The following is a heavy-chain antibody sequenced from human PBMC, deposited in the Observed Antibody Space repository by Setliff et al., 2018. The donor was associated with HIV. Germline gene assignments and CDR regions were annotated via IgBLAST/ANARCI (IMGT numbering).Heavy chain of an antibody. V-gene: IGHV4-61*09. Sequence: SETLSLTCTVSGGSISSGSYYWSWIRQPARKGLEWIGHIYTSGSTNYNPSLKSRVTISVDTSKNQFSLKLSSVTAADTAVYYCARDPRGYCSGGSCFLFDYWGQGTLVTVSS. J-gene: IGHJ4*02. CDR2: IYTSGST. CDR3: ARDPRGYCSGGSCFLFDY. CDR1: GGSISSGSYY. D-gene: IGHD2-15*01.